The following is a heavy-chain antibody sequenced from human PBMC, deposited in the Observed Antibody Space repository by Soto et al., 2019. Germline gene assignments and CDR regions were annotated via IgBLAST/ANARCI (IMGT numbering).Heavy chain of an antibody. J-gene: IGHJ4*02. D-gene: IGHD3-22*01. CDR2: LKSEAAGGTT. CDR1: GFSFSSAW. Sequence: GGSLRLSCAASGFSFSSAWMSWFRQAPGKGLEWVGRLKSEAAGGTTDYAAPVKGRFTISRDDSKNTLYLQMNSLKTDDTAVYYCSYDSSRGDYWGLGTLVTVSS. V-gene: IGHV3-15*01. CDR3: SYDSSRGDY.